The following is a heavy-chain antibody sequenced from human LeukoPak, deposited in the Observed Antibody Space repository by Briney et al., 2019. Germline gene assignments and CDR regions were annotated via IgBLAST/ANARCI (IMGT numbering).Heavy chain of an antibody. V-gene: IGHV4-61*02. CDR2: VYASGST. D-gene: IGHD3-22*01. CDR3: ARELVFDYYDSSGYLYFDY. J-gene: IGHJ4*02. Sequence: PSQTLSLTCTVSGGSISSGGYYWSWSRQPAGKGLEWIGRVYASGSTDYNPSLKSRVTISVDKSKNQFSLKLSSVTAADTAVYYCARELVFDYYDSSGYLYFDYWGQGTLVTVSS. CDR1: GGSISSGGYY.